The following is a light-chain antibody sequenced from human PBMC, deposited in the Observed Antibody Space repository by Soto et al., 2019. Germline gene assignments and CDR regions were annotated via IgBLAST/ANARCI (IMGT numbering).Light chain of an antibody. CDR1: QSINKC. CDR3: QHYNSYSEA. CDR2: EAS. Sequence: DIQMTQSPSTLSASIGDRVTITCRASQSINKCFAWHQLKPGKAPKLLIYEASSLQSGDPPRFHGSGSGTEFTLTIRSLQPDDIATYYCQHYNSYSEAFGQGTKVDIK. J-gene: IGKJ1*01. V-gene: IGKV1-5*01.